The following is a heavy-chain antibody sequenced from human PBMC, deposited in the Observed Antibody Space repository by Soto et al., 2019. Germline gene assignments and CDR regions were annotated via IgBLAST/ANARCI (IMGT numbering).Heavy chain of an antibody. D-gene: IGHD3-10*01. V-gene: IGHV3-23*01. CDR1: GFTFSSYA. Sequence: GGSLRLSCAASGFTFSSYAMSWVRQAPGKGLEWVSAISGSGGSTYYADSVKGRFTISRDNSKNTLYLQMNSLRAEDTAVYYCAKDQRWFVVRGVSYYYYYMDVWGKGTTVTVSS. CDR2: ISGSGGST. CDR3: AKDQRWFVVRGVSYYYYYMDV. J-gene: IGHJ6*03.